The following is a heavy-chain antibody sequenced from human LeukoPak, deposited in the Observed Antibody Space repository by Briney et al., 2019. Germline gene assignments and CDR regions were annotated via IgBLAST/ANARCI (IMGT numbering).Heavy chain of an antibody. CDR3: AKVTVTMAATGDY. CDR2: ISGSGGST. Sequence: VGSLRLSSVVSGFILNIYDMSWVRQAPWKGLEWVSAISGSGGSTYYAHSVKGRFTISRDNSKNTLYLQMNSLRVEDTAIYYCAKVTVTMAATGDYWGQGTLVTVSS. V-gene: IGHV3-23*01. J-gene: IGHJ4*02. CDR1: GFILNIYD. D-gene: IGHD2-15*01.